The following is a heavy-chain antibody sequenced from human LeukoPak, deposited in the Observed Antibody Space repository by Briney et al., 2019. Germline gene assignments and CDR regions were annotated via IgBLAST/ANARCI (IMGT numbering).Heavy chain of an antibody. CDR3: ARDDGGALDVFDI. J-gene: IGHJ3*02. D-gene: IGHD4-23*01. Sequence: GGSLRLSCAASGFTFSSYWLHWVRQDPGRGLVWVSRIEYDGSSTGYADSVKGRFTISRDNSKNTLYLQMNSLRAEDTAVYYCARDDGGALDVFDIWGQGTMVTVSS. V-gene: IGHV3-74*01. CDR1: GFTFSSYW. CDR2: IEYDGSST.